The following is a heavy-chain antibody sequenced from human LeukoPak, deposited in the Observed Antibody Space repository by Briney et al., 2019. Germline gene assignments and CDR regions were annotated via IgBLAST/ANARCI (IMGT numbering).Heavy chain of an antibody. CDR2: INPNSGGT. V-gene: IGHV1-2*02. J-gene: IGHJ3*02. D-gene: IGHD4-17*01. CDR3: ATPNTVIDAFDI. Sequence: ASVKVSCKASGYTFTGYYMHWVRQAPGQGLEWMGWINPNSGGTNYAQKFQGRVTMTRDTSISTAYMELSRLRSDDTAVYYCATPNTVIDAFDIWGPGTMVSVSS. CDR1: GYTFTGYY.